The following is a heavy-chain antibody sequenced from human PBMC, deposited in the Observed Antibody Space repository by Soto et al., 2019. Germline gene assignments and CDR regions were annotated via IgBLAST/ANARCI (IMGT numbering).Heavy chain of an antibody. CDR1: GGSISSGGYY. D-gene: IGHD1-1*01. CDR2: IYYSGST. Sequence: QVQLQESGPGLVKPSQTLSLTCTVSGGSISSGGYYWSWIRQHPGKGLEWIGYIYYSGSTYYNPPLNSRVTISVDTSKNQFSLKLSSVTAADTAVYYCAREPLLQQEYYYYGMDVWGQGTTVTVSS. CDR3: AREPLLQQEYYYYGMDV. V-gene: IGHV4-31*03. J-gene: IGHJ6*02.